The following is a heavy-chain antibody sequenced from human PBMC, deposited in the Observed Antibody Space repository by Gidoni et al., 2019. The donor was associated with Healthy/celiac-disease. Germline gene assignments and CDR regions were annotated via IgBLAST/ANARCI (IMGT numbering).Heavy chain of an antibody. CDR3: ARGRASCSSTSCYWNFDY. J-gene: IGHJ4*02. V-gene: IGHV3-21*01. CDR2: ISSSSSYI. Sequence: EVQLVESGGGLVKPGGSLRLSCAASGFTLRSYSMNWVRQAPGKGLECVSSISSSSSYIYYADSVKGRFTISRDNAKNSLYLQMNSLRAEDTAVYYCARGRASCSSTSCYWNFDYWGQGTLVTVSS. CDR1: GFTLRSYS. D-gene: IGHD2-2*01.